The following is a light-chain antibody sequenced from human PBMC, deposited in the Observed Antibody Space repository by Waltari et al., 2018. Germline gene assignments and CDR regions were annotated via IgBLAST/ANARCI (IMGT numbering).Light chain of an antibody. V-gene: IGLV3-1*01. CDR1: NLLFPF. CDR2: PKK. J-gene: IGLJ3*02. CDR3: QAWDNNLVL. Sequence: SYELPQPPSVSVSPGQTATITCSGRNLLFPFSAWYQQSPGQAPTLVIFPKKKRPSGLPERFSGSTSANTASLTITDTQAADEGDYYCQAWDNNLVLFGGGTKLTVL.